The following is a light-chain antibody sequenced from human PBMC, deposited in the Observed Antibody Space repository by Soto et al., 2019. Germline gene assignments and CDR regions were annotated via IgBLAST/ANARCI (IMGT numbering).Light chain of an antibody. CDR2: KAS. Sequence: DIPMTQSPSTLSASEVDRVGITFRASQSISSWLAWYQQKPGKAPKLMIYKASSLESGVPSRFSGSGSGTEFSLTISSLQPDDFATYYCQQYKSYWTFGQGTKVDI. CDR1: QSISSW. CDR3: QQYKSYWT. J-gene: IGKJ1*01. V-gene: IGKV1-5*03.